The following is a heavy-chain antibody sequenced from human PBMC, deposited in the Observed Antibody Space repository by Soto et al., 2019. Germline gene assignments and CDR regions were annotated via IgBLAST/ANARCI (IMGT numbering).Heavy chain of an antibody. CDR3: TTSEPVAGNYYYGMDV. V-gene: IGHV5-51*01. CDR1: GYSISNYW. Sequence: GESLKISCKASGYSISNYWIGWVRQMPGKGLEWMAIINPGDSESRYSPSFQGQVTISADKSISTAYLQMNSLKTEDTAVYYCTTSEPVAGNYYYGMDVWGQGTTVTVSS. J-gene: IGHJ6*02. D-gene: IGHD6-19*01. CDR2: INPGDSES.